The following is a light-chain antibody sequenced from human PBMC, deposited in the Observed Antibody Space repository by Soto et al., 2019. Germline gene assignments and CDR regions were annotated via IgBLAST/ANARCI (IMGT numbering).Light chain of an antibody. Sequence: QSVLTQPPSVSEAPRQRVTVSCSGSNSNIGNNGVNWYQQLPGKATKLLIYYDDLLPSGVSDRFSGSKSGTSASLAISGLQSDDEADYYCASWDDSLNGWVFGGGTKVTVL. CDR1: NSNIGNNG. V-gene: IGLV1-36*01. CDR2: YDD. CDR3: ASWDDSLNGWV. J-gene: IGLJ3*02.